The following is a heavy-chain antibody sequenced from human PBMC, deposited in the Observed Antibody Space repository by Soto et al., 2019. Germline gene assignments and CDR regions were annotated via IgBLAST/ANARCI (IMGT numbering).Heavy chain of an antibody. D-gene: IGHD3-10*01. J-gene: IGHJ6*02. V-gene: IGHV1-18*01. CDR2: ISDYNGKT. Sequence: QVQLVQSGSEVKKPGALVKVSCKTSGYRFTDYGISWVRQAPGQGLEWMGWISDYNGKTNYAQKLRGRIFMTTDTSTRTAYMELRGLRSDDTAVYFCAREGYQSGSATYSPPRYYGMDVWGQGTTVTVSS. CDR3: AREGYQSGSATYSPPRYYGMDV. CDR1: GYRFTDYG.